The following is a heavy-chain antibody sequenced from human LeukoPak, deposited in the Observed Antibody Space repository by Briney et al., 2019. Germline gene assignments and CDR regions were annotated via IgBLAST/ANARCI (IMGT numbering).Heavy chain of an antibody. V-gene: IGHV3-7*01. D-gene: IGHD2-2*01. CDR3: ARESVPAAIFEGYYYYMDV. Sequence: GGSLRLSCAASGFTFSSYWMSWVRQAPGKGLEWVANIKQDGSEKYYVDSVKGRFTISRDNAKNSLYLQMNGLRAEDTAVYYCARESVPAAIFEGYYYYMDVWGKGTTVTVSS. CDR2: IKQDGSEK. J-gene: IGHJ6*03. CDR1: GFTFSSYW.